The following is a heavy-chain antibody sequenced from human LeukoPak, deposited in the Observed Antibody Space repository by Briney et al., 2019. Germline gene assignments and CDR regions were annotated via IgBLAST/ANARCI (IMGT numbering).Heavy chain of an antibody. CDR3: AKDRKVNYYGSGSYSSFDY. CDR2: GSNK. D-gene: IGHD3-10*01. V-gene: IGHV3-30*02. J-gene: IGHJ4*02. Sequence: GSNKYYADSVKGRFTISRDNSKNTLYLQMNSLRAEDTAVYYCAKDRKVNYYGSGSYSSFDYWGQGTLVTVSS.